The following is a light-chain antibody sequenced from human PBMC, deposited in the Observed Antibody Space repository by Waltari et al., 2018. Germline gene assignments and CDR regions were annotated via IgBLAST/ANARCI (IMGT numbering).Light chain of an antibody. CDR2: DKN. CDR3: HSRDVSGVGGA. CDR1: SLRRYY. J-gene: IGLJ2*01. V-gene: IGLV3-19*01. Sequence: TQDPALSVAMGQTVSITCQGDSLRRYYASWYQQRPGQAPILVIYDKNSRPSGVPERCSASSSDNTASLTITGAQAEDEAYYYCHSRDVSGVGGAFGGGTKLTVL.